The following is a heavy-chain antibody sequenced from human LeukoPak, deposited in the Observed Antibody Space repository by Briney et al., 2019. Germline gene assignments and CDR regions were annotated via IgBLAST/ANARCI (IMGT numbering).Heavy chain of an antibody. CDR1: GFTFSRCA. CDR2: ISYDGSNE. CDR3: ARDGVFLDY. D-gene: IGHD3-16*01. J-gene: IGHJ4*02. Sequence: PGRSLRVSCAASGFTFSRCAMHWVRQAPGKGLEWVAVISYDGSNEYYAESVKGRFTIPRDNSKNTLYLQMNSLRADDAAVYYCARDGVFLDYWGQGTLVTVSS. V-gene: IGHV3-30-3*01.